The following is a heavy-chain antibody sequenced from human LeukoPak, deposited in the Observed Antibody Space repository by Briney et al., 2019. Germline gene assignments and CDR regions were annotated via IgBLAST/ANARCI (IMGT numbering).Heavy chain of an antibody. CDR3: ARDLSPLAVAGLYGMDV. V-gene: IGHV3-66*01. CDR2: IYSGGRT. CDR1: GFTVSSNY. D-gene: IGHD6-19*01. Sequence: GGSLRLSCAASGFTVSSNYMNWVRQAPGKGLEWVSVIYSGGRTYYADSVNGRFTISRDNSKNPLDLQMNGLRAEDTAVYYCARDLSPLAVAGLYGMDVWGQGTTVTVSS. J-gene: IGHJ6*02.